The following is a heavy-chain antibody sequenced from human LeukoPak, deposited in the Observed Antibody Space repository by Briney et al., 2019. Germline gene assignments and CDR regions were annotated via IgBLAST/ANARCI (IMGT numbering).Heavy chain of an antibody. CDR3: AKNSFRPQGLVHREYYFNY. CDR1: GVSITSSDYF. D-gene: IGHD2/OR15-2a*01. Sequence: SETLSLTCIVSGVSITSSDYFWGWIRQPPGKGLEWIGSVYDTGSTYYNPSLKSRVTISVDTSKNQFSLKLSSVTAADTAVYSCAKNSFRPQGLVHREYYFNYWGRGTWSPSPQ. V-gene: IGHV4-39*07. CDR2: VYDTGST. J-gene: IGHJ4*02.